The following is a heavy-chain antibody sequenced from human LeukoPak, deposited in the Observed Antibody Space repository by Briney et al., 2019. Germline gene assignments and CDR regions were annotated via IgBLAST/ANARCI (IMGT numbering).Heavy chain of an antibody. CDR1: GGSFSGYY. V-gene: IGHV4-34*01. CDR3: ARLTIFGVVFLEEDAFDI. J-gene: IGHJ3*02. D-gene: IGHD3-3*01. Sequence: SETLSLTCAVYGGSFSGYYWSWIRQPPGKGLEWIGEINHSGSTNYNPSLKSRVTISVDTSKNQFSLKLNSVTAADTAVYYCARLTIFGVVFLEEDAFDIWGQGTMVTVSS. CDR2: INHSGST.